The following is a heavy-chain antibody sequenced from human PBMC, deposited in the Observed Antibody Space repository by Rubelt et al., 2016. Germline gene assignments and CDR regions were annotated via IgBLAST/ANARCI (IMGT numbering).Heavy chain of an antibody. J-gene: IGHJ4*01. D-gene: IGHD1-26*01. V-gene: IGHV3-11*05. CDR2: IGDSRSYT. Sequence: PGRSLRLSCASSGFPFEDCVMHWVRQVPGKGLEWVSYIGDSRSYTNYADSVKGRFSISRDNAKNSLFLQMNSLRDEDTAVYYCARAPRGTSRPYFDSWGHRILVTVSS. CDR1: GFPFEDCV. CDR3: ARAPRGTSRPYFDS.